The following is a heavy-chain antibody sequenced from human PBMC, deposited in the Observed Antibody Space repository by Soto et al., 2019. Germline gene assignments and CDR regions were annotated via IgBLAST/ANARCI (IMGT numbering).Heavy chain of an antibody. J-gene: IGHJ4*02. CDR3: AKLLYHYDSSGFTADY. CDR2: ISSFSNYM. CDR1: GFTFNSYS. Sequence: GGSLRLSCAVSGFTFNSYSMNWVRQAPGKGLEWVSSISSFSNYMYYTDSVKGRFTISRDNSKNTLYLQMNSLRTEDTAVYYCAKLLYHYDSSGFTADYWGQGTQVTVSS. V-gene: IGHV3-21*01. D-gene: IGHD3-22*01.